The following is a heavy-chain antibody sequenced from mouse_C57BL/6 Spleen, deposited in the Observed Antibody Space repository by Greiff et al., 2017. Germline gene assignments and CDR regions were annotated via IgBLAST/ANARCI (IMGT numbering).Heavy chain of an antibody. CDR2: IYPRSGNT. D-gene: IGHD1-1*01. CDR1: GYTFTSYG. Sequence: QVQLQQSGAELARPGASVKLSCKASGYTFTSYGISWVKQRTGQGLEWIGEIYPRSGNTYYNEKFKGKATLTADKSSSTAYMELRSLTSEDSAVYFCARLGKGTTVVAIDYWGQGTTLTVSS. J-gene: IGHJ2*01. V-gene: IGHV1-81*01. CDR3: ARLGKGTTVVAIDY.